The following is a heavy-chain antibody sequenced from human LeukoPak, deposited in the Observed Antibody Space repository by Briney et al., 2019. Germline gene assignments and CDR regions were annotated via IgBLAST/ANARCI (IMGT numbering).Heavy chain of an antibody. V-gene: IGHV4-59*12. J-gene: IGHJ6*02. D-gene: IGHD1-1*01. CDR3: ARDAGHQLSRRNYYAMDV. Sequence: SETLSLTCTVSGGSISGYYWSWIRQPPGKGLEWIGYIYYSGSTSYNPSLKSRVTISVDTSRNQFSLKLNSVTAADTAVYYCARDAGHQLSRRNYYAMDVWGQGTTVTVSS. CDR1: GGSISGYY. CDR2: IYYSGST.